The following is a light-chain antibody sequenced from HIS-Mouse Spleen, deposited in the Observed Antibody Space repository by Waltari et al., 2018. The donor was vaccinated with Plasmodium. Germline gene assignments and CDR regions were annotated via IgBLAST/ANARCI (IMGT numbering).Light chain of an antibody. CDR1: KLGDKY. CDR2: QAS. V-gene: IGLV3-1*01. CDR3: QAWDSSTVV. Sequence: SYELTQPPSVSVSPGKPASITCSGDKLGDKYAGRYQQKPGPTPVLVIYQASKRPSGVPERFAASNSGNTATLTISGTQAVDEADYCCQAWDSSTVVFGGGTKLTVL. J-gene: IGLJ2*01.